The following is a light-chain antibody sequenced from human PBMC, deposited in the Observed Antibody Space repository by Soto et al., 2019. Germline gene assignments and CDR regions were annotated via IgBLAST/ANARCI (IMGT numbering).Light chain of an antibody. CDR2: GAF. CDR3: QYYGNSPLT. V-gene: IGKV3-20*01. Sequence: EIGMTQSPATLSVSPGERATLSCRASESVATYLAWYRQKPGQAPRLLIYGAFNRATGIPDRFSGGGSGTDFTLTITRLEPEDFAVYYCQYYGNSPLTFGQGTKVDIK. CDR1: ESVATY. J-gene: IGKJ1*01.